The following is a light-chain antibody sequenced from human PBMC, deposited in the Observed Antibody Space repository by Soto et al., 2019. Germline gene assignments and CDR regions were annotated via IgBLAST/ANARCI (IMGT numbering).Light chain of an antibody. J-gene: IGKJ1*01. V-gene: IGKV1-5*03. CDR1: QTISSC. Sequence: DIQMTQSPATLSGSVGDRVTITCRASQTISSCLAWYQQKPGKAPKLLIYKASTLKSGVPSRFSGSGSGTEFTLTISSLQPDDFAVYYCQQRGGSPPTWTFGQGTKVDIK. CDR3: QQRGGSPPTWT. CDR2: KAS.